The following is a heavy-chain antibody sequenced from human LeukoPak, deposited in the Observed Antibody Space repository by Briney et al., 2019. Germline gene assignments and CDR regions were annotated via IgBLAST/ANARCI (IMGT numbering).Heavy chain of an antibody. CDR1: GGSISSGDYY. V-gene: IGHV4-30-4*08. Sequence: SETLSLTCTVSGGSISSGDYYWSWIRQPPGKGLEWIGYIYYSGSTYYNPSLKSRVTISVDTSKNQFSLKLSSVTAADTAVYYCAREVVVAARYGYWGQGTLVTASS. CDR3: AREVVVAARYGY. J-gene: IGHJ4*02. CDR2: IYYSGST. D-gene: IGHD2-15*01.